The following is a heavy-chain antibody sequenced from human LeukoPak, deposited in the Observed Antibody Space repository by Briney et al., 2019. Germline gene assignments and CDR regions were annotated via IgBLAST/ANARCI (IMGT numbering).Heavy chain of an antibody. CDR1: GYTFTSYG. J-gene: IGHJ4*02. V-gene: IGHV1-18*01. Sequence: ASVKVSCKASGYTFTSYGISWVRQAPGQGLEWMGWISAYNGNTNYAQKLQGRVTMTTDTSTSTAYMELRSLRSDDTAVYYCARTSGYPSSGWYVPLTTEGDYWGQGALVTVSS. CDR2: ISAYNGNT. CDR3: ARTSGYPSSGWYVPLTTEGDY. D-gene: IGHD6-19*01.